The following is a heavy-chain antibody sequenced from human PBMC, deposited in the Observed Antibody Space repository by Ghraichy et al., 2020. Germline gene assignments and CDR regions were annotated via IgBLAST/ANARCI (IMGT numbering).Heavy chain of an antibody. D-gene: IGHD1-26*01. V-gene: IGHV4-59*08. CDR2: IYYSGST. CDR3: ARQHPDSGSYFWYFDY. CDR1: GGSISSYY. J-gene: IGHJ4*02. Sequence: SETLSLTCTVSGGSISSYYWSWIRQPPGKGLEWIGYIYYSGSTNYNPSLKSRVTISVDTSKNQFSLKLSSVTAADTAVYYCARQHPDSGSYFWYFDYWGQGTLVTVSS.